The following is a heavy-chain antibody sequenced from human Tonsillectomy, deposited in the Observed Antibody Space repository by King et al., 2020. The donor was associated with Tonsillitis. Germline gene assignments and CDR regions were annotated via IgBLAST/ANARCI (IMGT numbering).Heavy chain of an antibody. J-gene: IGHJ4*02. D-gene: IGHD3-3*01. V-gene: IGHV4-34*01. CDR1: GGSFSGYY. CDR3: ARGKYDVWSGYPDYFDY. CDR2: IYHSGST. Sequence: VQLQQWGAGLLKPSETLSLTCAVYGGSFSGYYWSWIRQPPGKGLEWIGEIYHSGSTNYNPFLKSRVTISLDTSKNQFSLKLSSVTAADTAVYYCARGKYDVWSGYPDYFDYWGQGALVTVSS.